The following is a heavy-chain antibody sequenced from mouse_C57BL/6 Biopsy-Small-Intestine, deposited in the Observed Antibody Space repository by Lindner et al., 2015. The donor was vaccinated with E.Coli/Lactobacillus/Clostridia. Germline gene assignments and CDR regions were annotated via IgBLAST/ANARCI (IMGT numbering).Heavy chain of an antibody. V-gene: IGHV2-6-1*01. J-gene: IGHJ4*01. Sequence: VQLQESGPGLVAPSQSLSITCTISGFSLTSYGVHWVRQPLGKGLEWLVVIWSDGSTTYNSALKSRLSVSKDNSKNQVFLKMNGLQTDDTAMYYCARQYSDYGVYYAMDYWGQGTSVTVSS. D-gene: IGHD2-13*01. CDR3: ARQYSDYGVYYAMDY. CDR2: IWSDGST. CDR1: GFSLTSYG.